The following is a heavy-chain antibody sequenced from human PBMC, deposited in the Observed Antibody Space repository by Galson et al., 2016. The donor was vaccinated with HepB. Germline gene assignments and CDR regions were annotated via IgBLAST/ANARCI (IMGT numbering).Heavy chain of an antibody. CDR1: GFPFSSYA. V-gene: IGHV3-30*03. CDR3: ARSGSYYDSSGYYRDPFDY. D-gene: IGHD3-22*01. CDR2: ITHDGSLK. Sequence: LRLSCAASGFPFSSYAMHWVRQAPGKGLEWVAVITHDGSLKYYGDSVKGRFTISRDNSKNTLYLQMNSLRAEDTAVYYCARSGSYYDSSGYYRDPFDYWGQGTLVTVSS. J-gene: IGHJ4*02.